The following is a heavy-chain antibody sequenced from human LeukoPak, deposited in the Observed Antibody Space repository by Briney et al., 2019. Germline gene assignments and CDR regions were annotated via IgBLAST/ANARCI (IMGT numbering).Heavy chain of an antibody. CDR2: VNHSGGT. Sequence: SETLSLTCAVYGGSFSGYYWTWIRQPPGKGLEWIGEVNHSGGTNYNPSLKSRVTISVDTSKNQFSLKLSSVTAADTAVYYCASFLVKQWLLPFDYWGQGTLVTGSS. V-gene: IGHV4-34*01. D-gene: IGHD6-19*01. CDR3: ASFLVKQWLLPFDY. CDR1: GGSFSGYY. J-gene: IGHJ4*02.